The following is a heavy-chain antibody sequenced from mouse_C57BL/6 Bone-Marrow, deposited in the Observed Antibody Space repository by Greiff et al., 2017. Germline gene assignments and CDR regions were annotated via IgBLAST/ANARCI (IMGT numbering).Heavy chain of an antibody. CDR1: GYTFTEYT. V-gene: IGHV1-62-2*01. Sequence: QVQLQQSGAELVKPGASVKLSCKASGYTFTEYTIHWVKQRSGQGLEWIGWFYPGSGSIKYNEKFKDKATLTADKSSSTVYMELSRLTSEDSAVYFCARDEDRVSYGSSSAWFAYWGQGTLVTVSA. D-gene: IGHD1-1*01. CDR2: FYPGSGSI. J-gene: IGHJ3*01. CDR3: ARDEDRVSYGSSSAWFAY.